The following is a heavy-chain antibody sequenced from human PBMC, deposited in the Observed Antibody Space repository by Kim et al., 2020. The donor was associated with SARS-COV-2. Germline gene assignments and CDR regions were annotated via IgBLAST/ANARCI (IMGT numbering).Heavy chain of an antibody. Sequence: ASVKVSCKASGYTFTSYAMNWVRQAPGQGLEWMGWINTNTGNPTYAQGFTGRFVFSLDTSVSTAYLQISSLKAEDTAVYYCARGPPSSSMIVVVTRVLGGFHLWGRGTLVTVSS. CDR3: ARGPPSSSMIVVVTRVLGGFHL. D-gene: IGHD3-22*01. CDR1: GYTFTSYA. J-gene: IGHJ2*01. V-gene: IGHV7-4-1*02. CDR2: INTNTGNP.